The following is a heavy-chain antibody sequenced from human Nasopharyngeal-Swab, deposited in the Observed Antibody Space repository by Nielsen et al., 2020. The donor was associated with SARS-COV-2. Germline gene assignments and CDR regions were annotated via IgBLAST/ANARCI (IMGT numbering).Heavy chain of an antibody. V-gene: IGHV4-59*08. Sequence: SETLSLTCTVSGGSISSYYWSRIRQPPGKGLEWIGYIYYSGSTNYNPSLKSRVTISVDTSKNQFSLKLSSVTAADTAVYYCARLGDSSGYYYPEYFQHWGQGTLVTVSS. CDR2: IYYSGST. J-gene: IGHJ1*01. CDR3: ARLGDSSGYYYPEYFQH. D-gene: IGHD3-22*01. CDR1: GGSISSYY.